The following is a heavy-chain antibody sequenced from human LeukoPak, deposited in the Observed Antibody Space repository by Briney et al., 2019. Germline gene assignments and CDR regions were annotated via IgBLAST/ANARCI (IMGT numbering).Heavy chain of an antibody. CDR1: GFTVNTYY. Sequence: GGSLRLSCAASGFTVNTYYMSWVRQAPGKGLEWVSYISSSGSTIYYADSVKGRFTISRDNAKHSLYLQMNSLRAEDTAVYYCAELGITMIGGVWGKGTTVTNPS. CDR3: AELGITMIGGV. J-gene: IGHJ6*04. CDR2: ISSSGSTI. D-gene: IGHD3-10*02. V-gene: IGHV3-11*04.